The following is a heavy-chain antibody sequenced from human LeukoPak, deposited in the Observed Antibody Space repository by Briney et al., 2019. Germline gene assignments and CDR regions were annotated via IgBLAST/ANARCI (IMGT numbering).Heavy chain of an antibody. V-gene: IGHV3-48*01. CDR1: GFTFSSYS. Sequence: GGSLRLSCAASGFTFSSYSMNWVRQAPGKGLEWVSYISSSSSTIYYADSVKGRFTISRDNAKSSLYLQMNSLRAEDTAVYYCAREAPDGDYGDWGQGTLVTVSS. CDR2: ISSSSSTI. CDR3: AREAPDGDYGD. D-gene: IGHD4-17*01. J-gene: IGHJ4*02.